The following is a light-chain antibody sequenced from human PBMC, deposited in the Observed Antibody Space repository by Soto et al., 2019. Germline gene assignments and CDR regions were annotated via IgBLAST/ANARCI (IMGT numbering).Light chain of an antibody. CDR3: QQRSNWPT. CDR2: DAS. Sequence: EIVLTQSPATLSLSPGDRATLSCRASQSVSSYLAWYQQKPGQAPRLLIYDASNRATGIPARFSGSGSGTDFTLTISSLEPEDCAVYYCQQRSNWPTFGQGTKVEIK. J-gene: IGKJ1*01. CDR1: QSVSSY. V-gene: IGKV3-11*01.